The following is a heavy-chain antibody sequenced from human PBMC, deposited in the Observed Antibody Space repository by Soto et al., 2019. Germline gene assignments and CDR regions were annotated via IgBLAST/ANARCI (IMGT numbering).Heavy chain of an antibody. CDR1: GGSISSYY. CDR2: IYYSGST. V-gene: IGHV4-59*01. CDR3: AIASTGEGDFDY. Sequence: SETLSLTCTVSGGSISSYYWSWIRQPPGKGLEWIGYIYYSGSTNYNPSLKSRVTISVDTSKNQLSLKLSSVTAADTAVYYCAIASTGEGDFDYWGQGTLVTVSS. J-gene: IGHJ4*02. D-gene: IGHD7-27*01.